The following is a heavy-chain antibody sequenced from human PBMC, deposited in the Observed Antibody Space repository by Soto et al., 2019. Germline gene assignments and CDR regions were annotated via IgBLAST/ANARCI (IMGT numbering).Heavy chain of an antibody. CDR1: GFTFSSYS. CDR2: IFSSDSSA. D-gene: IGHD2-2*01. V-gene: IGHV5-51*01. J-gene: IGHJ4*02. CDR3: GTWRGSSWFDY. Sequence: PRASLKISCKASGFTFSSYSLGWVRHMPGKGLQWMGNIFSSDSSAKYSPSFVGQVTISVDRSINTAYLQWSSLKASDTAIYYCGTWRGSSWFDYWGPGTLVTVS.